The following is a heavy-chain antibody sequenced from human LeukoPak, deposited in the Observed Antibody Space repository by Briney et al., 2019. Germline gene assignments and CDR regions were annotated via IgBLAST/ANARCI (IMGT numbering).Heavy chain of an antibody. V-gene: IGHV1-2*02. CDR2: INPNSGST. CDR3: AREGRTWSFDY. Sequence: ASVKVSCKASGYTFTGYYMHWVRQAPGQGLEWMGWINPNSGSTNYAQKFQGRVTMTRDTSISTAYMELSRLRSDDTAVYYCAREGRTWSFDYWGQGTLVTVSS. J-gene: IGHJ4*02. CDR1: GYTFTGYY. D-gene: IGHD3-10*01.